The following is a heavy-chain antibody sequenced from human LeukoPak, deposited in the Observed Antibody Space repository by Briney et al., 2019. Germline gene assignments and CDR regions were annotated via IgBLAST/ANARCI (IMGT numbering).Heavy chain of an antibody. CDR2: VYPGDSDT. Sequence: GESLKISCKGSGYSFTSYWIAWVRQMPGKGLEWMGIVYPGDSDTIYSPSFQGQVTISADKSISTAYLQWSSLKASDTAMYYCVRQRDGYLDVWGKGSTVTVSS. CDR1: GYSFTSYW. J-gene: IGHJ6*03. CDR3: VRQRDGYLDV. V-gene: IGHV5-51*01.